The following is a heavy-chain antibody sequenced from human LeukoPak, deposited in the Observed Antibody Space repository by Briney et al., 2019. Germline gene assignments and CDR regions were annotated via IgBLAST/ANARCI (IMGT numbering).Heavy chain of an antibody. D-gene: IGHD4-23*01. CDR1: GFTFSSYS. CDR3: ARGSSVYGGNSRFDY. V-gene: IGHV3-48*01. CDR2: ISSSSSTI. J-gene: IGHJ4*02. Sequence: GGSLRLSCAASGFTFSSYSMNWVRQAPGKGLEWVSYISSSSSTIYYADSVSGRFTISRDNAKNSLYLQMNSLRAEDTAVYYCARGSSVYGGNSRFDYWGQGTLVTVSS.